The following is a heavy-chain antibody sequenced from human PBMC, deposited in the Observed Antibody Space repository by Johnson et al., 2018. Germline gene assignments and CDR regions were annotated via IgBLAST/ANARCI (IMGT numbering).Heavy chain of an antibody. D-gene: IGHD3-10*01. CDR1: GFTSRNYW. Sequence: VQLVESGGELVQRGGSLRLSCAASGFTSRNYWMSWVRQAPGKGLEWVANMNQDGSETYYVDSVKGRFTISRDNAKNSLYLQMNSLRADDTAVYYCARGRVFYGSGLDAFDMWGQGTMVTVSS. CDR2: MNQDGSET. J-gene: IGHJ3*02. V-gene: IGHV3-7*01. CDR3: ARGRVFYGSGLDAFDM.